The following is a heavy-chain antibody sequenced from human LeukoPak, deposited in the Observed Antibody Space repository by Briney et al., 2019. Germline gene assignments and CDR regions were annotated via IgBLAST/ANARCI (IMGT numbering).Heavy chain of an antibody. J-gene: IGHJ4*02. CDR1: GGSISTYY. V-gene: IGHV4-4*07. CDR3: ARMGDSGGYYFDY. D-gene: IGHD2-21*02. CDR2: ICTSGST. Sequence: PSETLSLTCTVSGGSISTYYWTWIRQPAGKGLEWIGRICTSGSTNYNPSLKSRVTMSVDMSKNQISLKLSSVTAADTAVYYCARMGDSGGYYFDYWGQGTLVTVSS.